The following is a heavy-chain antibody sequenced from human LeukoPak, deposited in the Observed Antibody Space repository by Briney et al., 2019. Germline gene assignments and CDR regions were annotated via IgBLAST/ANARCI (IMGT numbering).Heavy chain of an antibody. J-gene: IGHJ4*02. V-gene: IGHV3-23*01. CDR1: GFTFGSYA. D-gene: IGHD1-26*01. CDR2: ISGNGGSR. CDR3: ARGAKWAYYFDY. Sequence: PGGPLRLSCAASGFTFGSYAMSWVRQAPGKGLEWVSIISGNGGSRYHADSVKGRFTISRDNAKDTLYLHMNSLTAEDTAVYYCARGAKWAYYFDYWGQGTLVTVSS.